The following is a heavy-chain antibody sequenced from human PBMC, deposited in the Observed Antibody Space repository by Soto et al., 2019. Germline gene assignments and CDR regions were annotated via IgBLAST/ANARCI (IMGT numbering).Heavy chain of an antibody. Sequence: QPGGSLRLSCAGSGFTFGADWMSWVRQAPGKGLEWVANINRGGNDRYYVDSVKGRFTISRDNAKNSLYLQMNSLRVEDTAVYYCTRDLDTSGSAPISEYWGQGTRGTAPQ. CDR1: GFTFGADW. CDR3: TRDLDTSGSAPISEY. D-gene: IGHD3-22*01. CDR2: INRGGNDR. V-gene: IGHV3-7*03. J-gene: IGHJ4*02.